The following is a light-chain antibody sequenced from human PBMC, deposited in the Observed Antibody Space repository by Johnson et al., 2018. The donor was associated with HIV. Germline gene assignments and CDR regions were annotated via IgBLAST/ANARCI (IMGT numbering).Light chain of an antibody. V-gene: IGLV1-51*02. CDR1: SSNIGNNY. J-gene: IGLJ1*01. CDR3: GTWDSSLRANHV. Sequence: QLVLTQPPSVSAAPGQKVTISCSGSSSNIGNNYVSWYQQLPGTAPKLLIYENNKRPSGIPDRFSGSKSGTSATLRITGLQTGVEADHYFGTWDSSLRANHVFGTGTKVTVL. CDR2: ENN.